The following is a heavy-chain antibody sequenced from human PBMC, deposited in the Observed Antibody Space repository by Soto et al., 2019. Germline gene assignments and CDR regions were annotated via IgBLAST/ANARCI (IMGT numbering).Heavy chain of an antibody. CDR1: GYTFTSYY. Sequence: ASVKVSCKASGYTFTSYYMHWVRQAPGQGLEWMGIINPSGGSTSYAQKLQGRVTMTRDTSTSTVYMELSSLRSEDTAVYYCARGAFGGVIVDYYYGMDVWGQGTTVTVSS. J-gene: IGHJ6*02. CDR2: INPSGGST. CDR3: ARGAFGGVIVDYYYGMDV. D-gene: IGHD3-16*02. V-gene: IGHV1-46*01.